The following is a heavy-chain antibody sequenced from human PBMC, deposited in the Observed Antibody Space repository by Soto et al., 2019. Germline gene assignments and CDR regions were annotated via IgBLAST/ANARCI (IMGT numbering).Heavy chain of an antibody. CDR1: GGSPINSY. J-gene: IGHJ5*02. V-gene: IGHV4-59*13. CDR2: LSYNGGT. D-gene: IGHD2-2*02. Sequence: SETLSLTCTVSGGSPINSYWSWIRQAQGKGPEWLGYLSYNGGTNPNPSLQGRATMSVATSQNRFSLNLHSVTAADTAVYSCARGYTCQLVELWGQGILVAVSS. CDR3: ARGYTCQLVEL.